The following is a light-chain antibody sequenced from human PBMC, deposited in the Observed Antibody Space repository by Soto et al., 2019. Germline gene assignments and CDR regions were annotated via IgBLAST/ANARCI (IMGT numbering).Light chain of an antibody. CDR2: AAS. J-gene: IGKJ2*01. CDR1: QGITGY. Sequence: DIQLTQSPSFLSASVGDRVTITCRASQGITGYLAWFQQKPGKAPNLLIYAASTLQSGVPSRFSGSGSGTEFTLTISSLQPEDFATYYCQHLHSYPVTFGQGTKLEIK. CDR3: QHLHSYPVT. V-gene: IGKV1-9*01.